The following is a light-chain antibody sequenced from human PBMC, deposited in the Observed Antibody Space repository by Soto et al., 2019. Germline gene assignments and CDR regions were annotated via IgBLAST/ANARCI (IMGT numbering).Light chain of an antibody. Sequence: EIVMTQSPATLSVSPGERATRSCRASQSVSSNLAWYQQKPGQAPRLLIYGASTRATGIPARFSGSGSGTEFTLTISSMQSEDFAGYYCQQYNNWPFPSWTFGQGTKVEIK. CDR2: GAS. CDR1: QSVSSN. V-gene: IGKV3-15*01. J-gene: IGKJ1*01. CDR3: QQYNNWPFPSWT.